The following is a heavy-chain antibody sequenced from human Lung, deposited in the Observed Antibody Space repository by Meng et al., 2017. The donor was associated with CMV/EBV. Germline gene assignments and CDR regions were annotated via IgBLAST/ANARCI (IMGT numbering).Heavy chain of an antibody. J-gene: IGHJ4*02. D-gene: IGHD1-26*01. CDR1: GGTFSSYT. CDR3: ARHHQYDSGSDEF. V-gene: IGHV1-69*02. Sequence: KASGGTFSSYTISWVRQAPGQGLEWMGRIIPIIGIANYEQKFQGRVTITADKSTSTAYMELSSLRSEDTAVYYCARHHQYDSGSDEFWGQGTLVTVSS. CDR2: IIPIIGIA.